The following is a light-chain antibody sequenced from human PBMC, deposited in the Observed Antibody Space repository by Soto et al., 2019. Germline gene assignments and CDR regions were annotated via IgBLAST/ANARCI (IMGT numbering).Light chain of an antibody. V-gene: IGKV1-39*01. CDR1: QSVSTS. Sequence: DIQMTQTPSSLSASVGDRVAMTCRASQSVSTSLNWYQQKAGQAPKLLMYDASTLQDGVSARFSGSGSGTDFTLTISSLQAADFETYFCQQSYTIPVTFGGGTKVDIK. J-gene: IGKJ4*01. CDR2: DAS. CDR3: QQSYTIPVT.